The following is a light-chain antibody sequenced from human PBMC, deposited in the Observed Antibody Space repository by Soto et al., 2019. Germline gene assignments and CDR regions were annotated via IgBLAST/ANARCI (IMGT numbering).Light chain of an antibody. V-gene: IGKV1D-12*01. CDR2: PAS. CDR3: QQAKGFPPT. Sequence: DIQMTQSPSSVSASVGDRVTITCRASQDVSRWLAWYQQKPGKAPKLLIYPASTLQSGVPPRFSGSGSGTDFTLTISSLQPEDFATYYCQQAKGFPPTFGQGTKLEIK. J-gene: IGKJ2*01. CDR1: QDVSRW.